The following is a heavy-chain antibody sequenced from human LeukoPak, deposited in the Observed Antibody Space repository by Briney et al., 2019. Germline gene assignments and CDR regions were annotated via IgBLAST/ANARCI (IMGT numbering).Heavy chain of an antibody. J-gene: IGHJ4*02. CDR3: ARGGSIAARPWWARGYYFDY. Sequence: SETLSLTCTVSGGSISSSSYYWGWIRQPPGKGLEWIGEINHSGSTNYNPSLKSRVTISVDTSKNQFSLKLSSVTAADTAVYYCARGGSIAARPWWARGYYFDYWGQGTLVTVSS. D-gene: IGHD6-6*01. CDR2: INHSGST. V-gene: IGHV4-39*07. CDR1: GGSISSSSYY.